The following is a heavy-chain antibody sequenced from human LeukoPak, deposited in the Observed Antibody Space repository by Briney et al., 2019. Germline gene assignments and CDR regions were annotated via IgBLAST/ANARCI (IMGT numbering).Heavy chain of an antibody. Sequence: GGSLRLSCAASGFTFSVYSMNWVRHAPGKGLEWGSYISSSSSTIYYVDSVKGLLAISRDNAKNSLYLQIASLRDEDTAVYYCARGANWVSRILDFWGQGTLVTVSS. D-gene: IGHD4/OR15-4a*01. V-gene: IGHV3-48*02. CDR3: ARGANWVSRILDF. CDR2: ISSSSSTI. J-gene: IGHJ4*02. CDR1: GFTFSVYS.